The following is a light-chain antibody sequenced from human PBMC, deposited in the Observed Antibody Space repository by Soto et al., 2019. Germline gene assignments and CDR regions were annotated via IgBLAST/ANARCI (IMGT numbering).Light chain of an antibody. CDR1: QSISSW. Sequence: DIQMTQSPSTLSASVGDRVTITCRASQSISSWLAWYQQKPGKAPKLLIYDASSLESGVPSKFSGSGSGTEFTLTISSLQPDDLANYYCQQYSSYWTFGQGTKVDIK. V-gene: IGKV1-5*01. J-gene: IGKJ1*01. CDR2: DAS. CDR3: QQYSSYWT.